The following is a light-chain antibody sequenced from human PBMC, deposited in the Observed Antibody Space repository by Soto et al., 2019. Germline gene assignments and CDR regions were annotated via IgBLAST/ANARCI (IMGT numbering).Light chain of an antibody. CDR1: QSVLYSSNNKNY. J-gene: IGKJ2*01. CDR2: WAS. CDR3: QQYYNTPYT. Sequence: DIVMTQSPDSLAVSLGERATINCKSSQSVLYSSNNKNYLAWYHQKPGQSPRLLLYWASTRESGVPDRFSGRGSETDFTLTISSLQDEDVAVYYCQQYYNTPYTFGQGNKLEIK. V-gene: IGKV4-1*01.